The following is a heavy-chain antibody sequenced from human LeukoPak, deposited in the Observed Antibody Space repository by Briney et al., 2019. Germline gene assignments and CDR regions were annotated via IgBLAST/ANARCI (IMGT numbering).Heavy chain of an antibody. CDR2: IRYDGSEK. J-gene: IGHJ4*02. Sequence: GGSLRLSCAASGFMFNSYDMQWVRQSPGKGLEWVTFIRYDGSEKHYADSVEGRFTISSDDSKNTLYLQMNSLRSEDTAVYYCATSVTGFSSRFYYWGQGTLVTVSS. CDR3: ATSVTGFSSRFYY. V-gene: IGHV3-30*02. D-gene: IGHD6-13*01. CDR1: GFMFNSYD.